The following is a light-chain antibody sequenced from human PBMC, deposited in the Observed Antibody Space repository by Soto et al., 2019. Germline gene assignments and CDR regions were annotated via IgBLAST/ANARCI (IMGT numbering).Light chain of an antibody. Sequence: QSALTQPASVSGSPGQSITISCTRTSSDVGGYNYVSWYQQHPGKAPKLMIYDVSNRPSGVSNCFSGSKSGNTASLTISGLQAEDEADYYCSSYTSSSTLVVFGGGTKLTVL. CDR3: SSYTSSSTLVV. CDR2: DVS. V-gene: IGLV2-14*01. CDR1: SSDVGGYNY. J-gene: IGLJ2*01.